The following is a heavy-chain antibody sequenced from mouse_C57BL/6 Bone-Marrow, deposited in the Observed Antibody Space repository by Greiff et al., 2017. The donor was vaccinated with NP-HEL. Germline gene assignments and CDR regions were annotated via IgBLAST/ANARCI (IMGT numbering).Heavy chain of an antibody. CDR3: ARRRTGYFDV. V-gene: IGHV1-59*01. CDR1: GYTFTSYW. J-gene: IGHJ1*03. CDR2: IDPSDSYT. Sequence: QVQLQQPGAELVRPGTSAKLSCKASGYTFTSYWMHWVKQRPGQGLEWIGVIDPSDSYTNYNQKFKGKATLTVDTSSSTAYMQLSSLTSEDSAVYCCARRRTGYFDVWGTGTTVTGSS.